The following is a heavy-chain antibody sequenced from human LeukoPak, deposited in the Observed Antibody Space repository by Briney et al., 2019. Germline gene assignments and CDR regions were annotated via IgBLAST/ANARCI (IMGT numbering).Heavy chain of an antibody. CDR2: ISSSSSTI. V-gene: IGHV3-48*01. D-gene: IGHD1-1*01. Sequence: GGTLRLSCAASGFTFSSYSMNWVRQAPGKGLEWVSYISSSSSTIYYADSVKGRFTISRDNAKNSLYLQMNSLRAEDTAVYYCARDQTATEDYYYYMDVWGKGTTVTVSS. CDR3: ARDQTATEDYYYYMDV. J-gene: IGHJ6*03. CDR1: GFTFSSYS.